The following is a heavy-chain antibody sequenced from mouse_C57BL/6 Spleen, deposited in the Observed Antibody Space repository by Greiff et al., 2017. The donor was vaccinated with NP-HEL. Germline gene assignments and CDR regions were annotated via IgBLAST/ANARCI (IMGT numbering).Heavy chain of an antibody. J-gene: IGHJ2*01. CDR3: ARELTRKEGYYFDY. Sequence: VQLQQSGAELVKPGASVKMSCKASGYTFTSYWITWVKQRPGQGLEWIGDIYPGSGSTNYNEKFKSKATLTVDTSSSTAYMQLSSLTSEDSAVYYCARELTRKEGYYFDYWGQGTTLTVSS. CDR1: GYTFTSYW. D-gene: IGHD4-1*01. CDR2: IYPGSGST. V-gene: IGHV1-55*01.